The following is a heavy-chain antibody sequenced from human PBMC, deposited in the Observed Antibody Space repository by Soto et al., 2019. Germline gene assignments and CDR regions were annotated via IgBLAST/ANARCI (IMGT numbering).Heavy chain of an antibody. CDR1: GYPVTAYY. J-gene: IGHJ3*02. V-gene: IGHV1-2*02. CDR3: ARGGGVGVAGSAAFDM. D-gene: IGHD3-3*01. Sequence: QLHLVQSGAVVTKPGASVTVSCSASGYPVTAYYMHWVRQATGRGLEWMGGINPATGAAKYTQTFQGRVTMPRDPPTSTVCRELSGLTSEDAAVFYCARGGGVGVAGSAAFDMWGQGTLVTVSS. CDR2: INPATGAA.